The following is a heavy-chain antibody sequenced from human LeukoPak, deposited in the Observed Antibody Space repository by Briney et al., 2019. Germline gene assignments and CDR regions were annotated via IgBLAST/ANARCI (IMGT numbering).Heavy chain of an antibody. Sequence: GGSLRLSCAASGFTVSSNYMSWVRQAPGKGLEWVSVIYSGGSTYYADSVKGRFTISRDNSKNTLYLQMNSLRAEDTAVYYCARERGYSSSWGRDYWGQGTLVTVSS. V-gene: IGHV3-66*01. D-gene: IGHD6-13*01. CDR2: IYSGGST. CDR1: GFTVSSNY. J-gene: IGHJ4*02. CDR3: ARERGYSSSWGRDY.